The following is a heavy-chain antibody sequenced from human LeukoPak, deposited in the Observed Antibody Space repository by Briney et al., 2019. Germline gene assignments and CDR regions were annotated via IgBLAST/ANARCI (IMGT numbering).Heavy chain of an antibody. D-gene: IGHD6-25*01. CDR3: AVLPGYSSGCYEVNY. Sequence: PGGSLRLSCAASGFTFSSYAMSWVRQAPGKGLEWVSGISGSGGSTYYADSVKSRCTISTEKSRNTLYLQINSPRAEATAVYYCAVLPGYSSGCYEVNYWGQGTLVTVSS. CDR2: ISGSGGST. V-gene: IGHV3-23*01. J-gene: IGHJ4*02. CDR1: GFTFSSYA.